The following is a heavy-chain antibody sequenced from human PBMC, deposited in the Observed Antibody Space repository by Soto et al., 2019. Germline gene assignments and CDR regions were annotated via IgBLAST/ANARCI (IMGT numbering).Heavy chain of an antibody. J-gene: IGHJ6*02. CDR3: ARHFGMVKAYNYYYGMDV. V-gene: IGHV1-46*02. CDR1: GDTFKNFY. D-gene: IGHD3-3*01. Sequence: QVQLVQSGAEVKKPGASANLSCKASGDTFKNFYIHWVRQAPGQGLEWIGMISPSGHTTTYPQKSQGRVTMTRATSTSTLYMEMSIRRSHNTAISYCARHFGMVKAYNYYYGMDVWGQGTTVTVSS. CDR2: ISPSGHTT.